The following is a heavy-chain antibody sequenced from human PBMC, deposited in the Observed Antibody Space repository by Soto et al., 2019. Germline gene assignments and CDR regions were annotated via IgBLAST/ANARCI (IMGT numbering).Heavy chain of an antibody. D-gene: IGHD3-3*01. CDR2: ISGSGGST. CDR1: GFTFSSYA. CDR3: AKDLDFWSGYTWIFGY. J-gene: IGHJ4*02. Sequence: GGSLRLSCAASGFTFSSYAMSWVRQAPGKGLEWVSAISGSGGSTYYADSVKGRFTISRDNSKNTLYLQMNSLRAEDTAVYYCAKDLDFWSGYTWIFGYWGQGTLVTVSS. V-gene: IGHV3-23*01.